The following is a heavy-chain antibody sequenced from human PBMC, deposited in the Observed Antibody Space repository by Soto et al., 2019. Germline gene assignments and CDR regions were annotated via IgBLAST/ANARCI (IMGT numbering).Heavy chain of an antibody. CDR3: ARPQHLRYYYGMDV. CDR1: GYTLTSYA. V-gene: IGHV1-3*01. CDR2: INAGNGNT. J-gene: IGHJ6*02. Sequence: ASVKVSCKASGYTLTSYAMHWVRQAPGQRLEWMGWINAGNGNTKYSQKFQGRVTITRDTSASTAYMELSSLRSEDTAVYYCARPQHLRYYYGMDVWGQGTTVTVSS. D-gene: IGHD6-13*01.